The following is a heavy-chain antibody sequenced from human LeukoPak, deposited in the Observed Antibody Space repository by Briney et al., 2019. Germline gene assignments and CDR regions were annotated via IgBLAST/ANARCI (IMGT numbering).Heavy chain of an antibody. CDR3: AALRVGGY. CDR2: ISGRGEST. J-gene: IGHJ4*02. Sequence: LAGGSLRLSCAAPEFSFSNYVVSWVRQAPGKGLEWLSCISGRGESTHFADSAKGRFTISRDNSKNTLSLQMNSLRVEDTAIYYCAALRVGGYWGQGTLVTVSS. D-gene: IGHD3-16*01. V-gene: IGHV3-23*01. CDR1: EFSFSNYV.